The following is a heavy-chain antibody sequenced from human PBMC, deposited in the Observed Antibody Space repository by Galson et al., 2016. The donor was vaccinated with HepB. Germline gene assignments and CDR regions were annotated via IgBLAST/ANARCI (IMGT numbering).Heavy chain of an antibody. CDR3: ARDLSLGSGSD. CDR1: GFTFSSYG. Sequence: SLRLSCAASGFTFSSYGMHWVRQAPGKGLEWVAIIWYDGSRKEYADFVKGRFTISRDDSKNTLYLQTNNLGAEDTAVYYCARDLSLGSGSDWGQGTLVTVSS. CDR2: IWYDGSRK. V-gene: IGHV3-33*08. J-gene: IGHJ4*02. D-gene: IGHD3-10*01.